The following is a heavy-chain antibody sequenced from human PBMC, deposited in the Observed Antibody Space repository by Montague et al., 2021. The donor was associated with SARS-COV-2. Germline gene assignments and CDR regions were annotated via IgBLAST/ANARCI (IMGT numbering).Heavy chain of an antibody. CDR2: ISLSGGST. V-gene: IGHV3-23*01. J-gene: IGHJ4*02. D-gene: IGHD2-15*01. Sequence: SRRLSWSASGFTFSTFAMSRVRQAPGKGLEWVSAISLSGGSTYYADSVKGRFTISRDNSKNTLFLQMNSLRAEDTAVYYCAKGGVVVVAATDLDYWGQGTLVTVSS. CDR1: GFTFSTFA. CDR3: AKGGVVVVAATDLDY.